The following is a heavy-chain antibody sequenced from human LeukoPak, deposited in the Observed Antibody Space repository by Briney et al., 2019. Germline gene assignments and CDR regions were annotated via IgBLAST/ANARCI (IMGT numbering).Heavy chain of an antibody. CDR2: IRYDGSNK. Sequence: PGRSLRLSCAASGFTFSSYGMHWVRQAPGKGLEWVAFIRYDGSNKYYADSVKGRFTISRDNSKNTLYLQMNSLRAEDTAVYYCAKSITAVFQRGKPTVSLPYYDFWSGYSYPIDYWGQGTLVTVSS. CDR1: GFTFSSYG. D-gene: IGHD3-3*01. CDR3: AKSITAVFQRGKPTVSLPYYDFWSGYSYPIDY. J-gene: IGHJ4*02. V-gene: IGHV3-30*02.